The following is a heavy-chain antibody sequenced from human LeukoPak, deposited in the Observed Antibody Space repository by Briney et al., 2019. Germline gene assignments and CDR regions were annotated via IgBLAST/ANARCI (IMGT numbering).Heavy chain of an antibody. Sequence: PGGSLRLSCAASGFTFSSYGMHWVRQAPGKGLEWVAVISYDGSNKYYAGSVKGRFTISRDNSKNTLYLQMNSLRAEDTAVYYCAKDSYDSSGYYPDYWGQGTLVTVSS. J-gene: IGHJ4*02. CDR2: ISYDGSNK. CDR1: GFTFSSYG. D-gene: IGHD3-22*01. CDR3: AKDSYDSSGYYPDY. V-gene: IGHV3-30*18.